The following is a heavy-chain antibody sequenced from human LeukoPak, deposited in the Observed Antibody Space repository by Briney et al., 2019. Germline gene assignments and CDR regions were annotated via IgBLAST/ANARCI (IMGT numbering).Heavy chain of an antibody. CDR1: GFTFSTYN. J-gene: IGHJ6*03. V-gene: IGHV3-21*01. CDR2: ISSDSNYI. CDR3: ARGNSDFWTPYMDV. D-gene: IGHD3-3*01. Sequence: PGGSLRLSCATSGFTFSTYNMNWVRQAPGKGLEWVSSISSDSNYIYYSNSVKGRFTISRDNAKSSLYLQMNSLRAEDTAVYYCARGNSDFWTPYMDVWGKGTTVTVSS.